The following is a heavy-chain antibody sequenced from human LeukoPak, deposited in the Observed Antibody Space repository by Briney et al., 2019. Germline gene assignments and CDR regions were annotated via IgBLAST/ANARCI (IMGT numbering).Heavy chain of an antibody. CDR1: GYTFTGYY. CDR2: INPNSGGT. J-gene: IGHJ3*02. V-gene: IGHV1-2*02. CDR3: ARELSVTTIFFAFDI. Sequence: ASVKVSCKASGYTFTGYYMHWVRQAPGQGLEWMGWINPNSGGTNYAQKFQGRVTMTRDTSISTAYMELSRLRSDDTAVYYCARELSVTTIFFAFDIWGQGTMVTVSS. D-gene: IGHD3-9*01.